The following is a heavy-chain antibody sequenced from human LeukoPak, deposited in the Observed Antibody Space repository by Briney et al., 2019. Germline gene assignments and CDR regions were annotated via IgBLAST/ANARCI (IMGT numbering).Heavy chain of an antibody. D-gene: IGHD3-22*01. CDR1: GGSISSYA. J-gene: IGHJ3*02. V-gene: IGHV4-4*07. CDR2: IYTSGGT. Sequence: PSETLPLTCTVSGGSISSYAWSWIRQPAGKGLEWIGRIYTSGGTNYNASLKSRRTISVDTYKNQFSLKLSSVAAADTAVYYCARAGNYYDSSGYLSGAYEGYLIWGQGTMVTVSS. CDR3: ARAGNYYDSSGYLSGAYEGYLI.